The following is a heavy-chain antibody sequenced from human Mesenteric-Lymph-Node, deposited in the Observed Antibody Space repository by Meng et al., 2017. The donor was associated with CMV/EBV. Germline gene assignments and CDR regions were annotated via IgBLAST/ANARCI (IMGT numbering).Heavy chain of an antibody. Sequence: SETLSLTCTVSGGSISSGDYYWSWIRQPPGKGLEWIGFTYYGGRTYYNPSLKSRVTISVDTSKNQFSLKLSSVTAADTAMYYCARENQKVLRFLEWSPDAFDIWGQGTMVTVSS. D-gene: IGHD3-3*01. CDR1: GGSISSGDYY. V-gene: IGHV4-30-4*08. J-gene: IGHJ3*02. CDR2: TYYGGRT. CDR3: ARENQKVLRFLEWSPDAFDI.